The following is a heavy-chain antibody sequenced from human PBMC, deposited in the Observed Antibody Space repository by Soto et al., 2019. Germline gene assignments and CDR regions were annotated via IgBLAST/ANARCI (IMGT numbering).Heavy chain of an antibody. J-gene: IGHJ6*02. D-gene: IGHD3-16*01. CDR2: INPSGGST. CDR1: GYTFTSYY. CDR3: ARASFGYRLGVYYYYYGMDV. V-gene: IGHV1-46*01. Sequence: ASVKVSCKASGYTFTSYYMRWVRQAPGQGLEWMGIINPSGGSTSYAQKFQGRVTMTRDTSTSTVYMELSSLRSEDTAVYYCARASFGYRLGVYYYYYGMDVWGQGTTVTVSS.